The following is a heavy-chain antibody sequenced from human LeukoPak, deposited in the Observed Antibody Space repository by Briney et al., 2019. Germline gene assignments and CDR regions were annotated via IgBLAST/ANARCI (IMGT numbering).Heavy chain of an antibody. J-gene: IGHJ4*02. D-gene: IGHD6-19*01. CDR1: GFTFSASA. V-gene: IGHV3-73*01. CDR3: TTPDAEQWPVH. Sequence: GGSLKLSCAASGFTFSASAMHWVRQVSGKGLEWVGRIRSKANNYATAYAASVTGRFSISRDDSKNTTYLQMNSLTTEDTAMYYCTTPDAEQWPVHWGQGTLVTVSS. CDR2: IRSKANNYAT.